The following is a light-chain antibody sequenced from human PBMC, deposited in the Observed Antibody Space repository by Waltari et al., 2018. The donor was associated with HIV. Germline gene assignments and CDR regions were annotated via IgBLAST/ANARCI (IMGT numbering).Light chain of an antibody. CDR3: AAWDDSLDGPV. CDR1: SSNIGRHA. CDR2: GNN. Sequence: QPVLTQPPSASGTPGQRVIISCSGSSSNIGRHAVSWYQHLPGATPTLLIFGNNQRSSGVPDRFSGSMSATSASLAISGLRSVDEADYSCAAWDDSLDGPVFGGGTKLTVL. J-gene: IGLJ2*01. V-gene: IGLV1-44*01.